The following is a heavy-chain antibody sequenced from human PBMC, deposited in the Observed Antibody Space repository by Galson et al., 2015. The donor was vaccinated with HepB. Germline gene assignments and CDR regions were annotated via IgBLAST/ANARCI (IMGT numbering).Heavy chain of an antibody. V-gene: IGHV4-59*01. D-gene: IGHD6-19*01. CDR1: GGSISSYY. CDR3: ARGKDGSGWGEVLIFDY. J-gene: IGHJ4*02. Sequence: SETLSLTCTVSGGSISSYYWSWIRQPPGKGLEWIGYIYYSGSTNYNPSLKSRVTISVDTSKNQFSLKLSSVTAADTAVYYCARGKDGSGWGEVLIFDYWGQGTLVTVSS. CDR2: IYYSGST.